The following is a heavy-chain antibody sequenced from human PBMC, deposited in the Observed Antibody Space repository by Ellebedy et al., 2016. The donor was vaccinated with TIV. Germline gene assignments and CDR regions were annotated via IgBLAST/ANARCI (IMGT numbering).Heavy chain of an antibody. CDR2: INQDGSGE. CDR1: GITFSTYT. Sequence: PGGSLRLSCAASGITFSTYTMDWVRQAPGKGLEWVGNINQDGSGEYYVDSVKGRFTVSRDNAKNSLYLQMNSLSAEDTAVYYCARAGGIGVVDYWGQGTLVTVSS. V-gene: IGHV3-7*01. CDR3: ARAGGIGVVDY. J-gene: IGHJ4*02. D-gene: IGHD3-3*01.